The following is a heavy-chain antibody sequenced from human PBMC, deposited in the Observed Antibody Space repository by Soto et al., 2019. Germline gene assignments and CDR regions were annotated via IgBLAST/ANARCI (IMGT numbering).Heavy chain of an antibody. D-gene: IGHD5-12*01. V-gene: IGHV3-21*01. J-gene: IGHJ4*02. CDR2: ISGSSSYI. CDR1: GFTFSSYS. CDR3: ARGTPGYNFPDY. Sequence: GGSLRLSCAASGFTFSSYSMNWVRQAPGKGLEWVSSISGSSSYIDYADSMKGRFTISRDNAKNSLFLQMNSLRAEDTAVYYCARGTPGYNFPDYWGQGTLVTVST.